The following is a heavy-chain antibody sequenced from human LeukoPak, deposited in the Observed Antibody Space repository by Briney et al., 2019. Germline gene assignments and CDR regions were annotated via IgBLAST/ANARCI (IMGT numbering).Heavy chain of an antibody. V-gene: IGHV3-23*01. CDR2: ISGSSDNT. J-gene: IGHJ4*02. CDR3: AKDPINWGSIYFDC. CDR1: GFTLSSYA. D-gene: IGHD7-27*01. Sequence: GGSLRLSCAASGFTLSSYAMSWVRQAPGKGLEWVSAISGSSDNTNYADSVKGRFTISRDNSKNILYLQMNSLTAEDTAVYWCAKDPINWGSIYFDCWGQGTLVTVSS.